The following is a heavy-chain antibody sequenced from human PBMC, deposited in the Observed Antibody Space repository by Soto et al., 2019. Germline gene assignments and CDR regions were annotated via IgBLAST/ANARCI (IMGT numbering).Heavy chain of an antibody. J-gene: IGHJ6*02. D-gene: IGHD3-9*01. CDR1: GDSVSSNGAA. V-gene: IGHV6-1*01. CDR3: ARVDILTGGTGGLYGMDV. Sequence: SQTLSLTCAISGDSVSSNGAAWNWIRQSPSRGLEWLGRTYYKSKWNNDYALSVKSRVTISVDTSKNQFSLKLSSVTAADTAVYYCARVDILTGGTGGLYGMDVWGQGTTVTVSS. CDR2: TYYKSKWNN.